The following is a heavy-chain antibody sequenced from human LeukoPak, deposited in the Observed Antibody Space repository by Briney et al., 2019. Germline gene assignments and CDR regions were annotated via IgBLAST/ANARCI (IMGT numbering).Heavy chain of an antibody. CDR3: ARHYYYDSSGYYGGRGAFDI. CDR1: GFSFTSYW. Sequence: PGESLKISCMGSGFSFTSYWVGWVRQMPGKGLEWMGIIYPGDSDTRYSPSFQGQVTISADKSISTAYLQWSSLKASDTAMYYCARHYYYDSSGYYGGRGAFDIWGQGTMVTVSS. V-gene: IGHV5-51*01. CDR2: IYPGDSDT. J-gene: IGHJ3*02. D-gene: IGHD3-22*01.